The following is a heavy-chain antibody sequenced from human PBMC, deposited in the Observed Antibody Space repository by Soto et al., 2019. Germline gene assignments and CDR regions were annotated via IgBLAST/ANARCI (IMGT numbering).Heavy chain of an antibody. D-gene: IGHD3-3*01. CDR3: AKSPQRVFAYFDI. CDR1: GFKFSAYA. CDR2: ISTSGNTT. J-gene: IGHJ4*02. V-gene: IGHV3-23*01. Sequence: QLLESGGALIQPGGSLRVSCVASGFKFSAYAMTWLRQSPGQGLQWVSSISTSGNTTFYAYSVKGRLTISRDNSRHTLYLQMRSLRAEDTARYFCAKSPQRVFAYFDIWGQGSLVTVSS.